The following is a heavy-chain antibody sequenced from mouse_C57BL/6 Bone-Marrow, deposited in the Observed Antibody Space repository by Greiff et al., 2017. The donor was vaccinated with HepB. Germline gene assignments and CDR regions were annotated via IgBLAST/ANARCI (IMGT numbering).Heavy chain of an antibody. CDR2: IWRGGST. CDR3: AKGGLYYYGSSFAY. V-gene: IGHV2-5*01. J-gene: IGHJ3*01. CDR1: GFSLTSYG. D-gene: IGHD1-1*01. Sequence: VQLQESGPGLVQPSQSLSITCTVSGFSLTSYGVHWVRQSPGKGLEWLGVIWRGGSTDYNAAFMSRLSITKENSKSQVFFKMNSLQADDTAIYYCAKGGLYYYGSSFAYWGQGTLVTVSA.